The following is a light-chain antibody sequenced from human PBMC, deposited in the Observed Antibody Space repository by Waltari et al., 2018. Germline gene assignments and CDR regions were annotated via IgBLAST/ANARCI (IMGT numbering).Light chain of an antibody. CDR2: KAS. CDR3: QQYYTYSPVT. CDR1: QSIGTW. V-gene: IGKV1-5*03. Sequence: DIQMTQSPSTLSASVGDRVTIPCRASQSIGTWLAWYQQKPGKAPNLLIYKASSLENGVPSRCSGSGSGTEFTLTISRLQHDDLAAYCCQQYYTYSPVTFGQGTRLESK. J-gene: IGKJ5*01.